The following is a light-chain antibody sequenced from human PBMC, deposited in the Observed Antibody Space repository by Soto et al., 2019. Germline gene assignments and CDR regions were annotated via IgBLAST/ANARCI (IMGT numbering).Light chain of an antibody. CDR2: SDS. CDR3: QQYQTSPT. Sequence: LVLTQSPGTLSLSSGERATLSCRASQSVGSDSLAWYQQKPGQAPRLLISSDSRRASGIPDRFSGSGSGTDFTLTISRLEAEDSAVYWCQQYQTSPTFGGGTKVEIK. J-gene: IGKJ4*01. V-gene: IGKV3-20*01. CDR1: QSVGSDS.